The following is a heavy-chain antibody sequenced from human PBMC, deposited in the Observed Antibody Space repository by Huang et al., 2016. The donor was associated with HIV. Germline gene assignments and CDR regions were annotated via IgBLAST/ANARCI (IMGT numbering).Heavy chain of an antibody. V-gene: IGHV3-9*01. J-gene: IGHJ4*02. CDR1: GFKFDDYA. D-gene: IGHD6-19*01. Sequence: EVQLEEFGGRLVQPGRSLRLSCATYGFKFDDYAMHWVRQVPGGGLGWVSGISWNSGDILYADSVGGLFAISRDNDVKSLYLQMDSLRREDTALYYCVKDRRMRGSGWTFFDNWGQGTLVDVSS. CDR3: VKDRRMRGSGWTFFDN. CDR2: ISWNSGDI.